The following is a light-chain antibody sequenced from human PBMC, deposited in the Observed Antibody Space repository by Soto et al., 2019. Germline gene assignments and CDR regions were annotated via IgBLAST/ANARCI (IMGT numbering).Light chain of an antibody. CDR2: EVS. CDR1: SSDVGAYNY. V-gene: IGLV2-14*01. CDR3: SSYTSGSTWG. Sequence: QSALTQPASVSGSPGQSITISCTGTSSDVGAYNYVSWYQQHPGKAPKLMIYEVSNRPSGVSNRFSGSKSGNTASLTICGLQAEDEGDYYCSSYTSGSTWGFGGGTKLTVL. J-gene: IGLJ3*02.